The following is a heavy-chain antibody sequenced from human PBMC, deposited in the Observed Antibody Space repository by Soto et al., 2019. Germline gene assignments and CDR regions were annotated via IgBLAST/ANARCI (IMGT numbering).Heavy chain of an antibody. Sequence: EVQLVQSGAEVKKPGESLRISCKGSGYSFTSYWISWVRQMPGKGLEWMGTIDPSDSYTNYSPSFQGHVTISAGKSISTDYLQWSSLQASDTAMYYCARRQGAGGDNDLTFDYWGEGTLVTVAS. CDR1: GYSFTSYW. J-gene: IGHJ4*02. CDR2: IDPSDSYT. D-gene: IGHD2-21*02. V-gene: IGHV5-10-1*01. CDR3: ARRQGAGGDNDLTFDY.